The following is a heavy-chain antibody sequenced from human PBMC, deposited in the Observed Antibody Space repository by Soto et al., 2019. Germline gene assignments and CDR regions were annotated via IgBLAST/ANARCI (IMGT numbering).Heavy chain of an antibody. V-gene: IGHV1-18*01. Sequence: QVHLVQSGTEMRRPGASVKVSCNGSGYSFTTYGVNWVRQAPGQGLEWMGWISTYNGHTKYGHKLQGRVTMTTDTSASTVHMELRRLTSDDTAVYYGARESDYGDCVSDYWGQGTLVIISS. CDR2: ISTYNGHT. J-gene: IGHJ4*02. CDR3: ARESDYGDCVSDY. D-gene: IGHD4-17*01. CDR1: GYSFTTYG.